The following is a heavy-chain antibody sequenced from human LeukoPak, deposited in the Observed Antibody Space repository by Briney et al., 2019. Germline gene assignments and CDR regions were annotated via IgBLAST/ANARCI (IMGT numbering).Heavy chain of an antibody. Sequence: GASVKLSCTASGYTFTSYSMHWVRQPPGQRLEWMGWINPGNGTTKYSQPSKGSVTIPRHPSAITAYMELRSLRSEDTAVYYCARVPTQPASAFGIWGQGKMVTVSS. J-gene: IGHJ3*02. CDR2: INPGNGTT. CDR1: GYTFTSYS. V-gene: IGHV1-3*01. CDR3: ARVPTQPASAFGI.